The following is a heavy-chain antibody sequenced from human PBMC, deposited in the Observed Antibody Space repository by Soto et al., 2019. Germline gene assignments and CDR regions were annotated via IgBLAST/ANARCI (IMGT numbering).Heavy chain of an antibody. CDR1: GGSLSDYY. V-gene: IGHV4-34*01. Sequence: SETLSLTCAVYGGSLSDYYWSWIRQSPGKGLEWIGEMHPSGYTDYNPSLKSRVTISVDTSKNQFSLRLTSVTAADTAVYYCARTLVNSNPNGYYYYGMDVWGQGTTVTVSS. CDR2: MHPSGYT. J-gene: IGHJ6*02. CDR3: ARTLVNSNPNGYYYYGMDV. D-gene: IGHD6-13*01.